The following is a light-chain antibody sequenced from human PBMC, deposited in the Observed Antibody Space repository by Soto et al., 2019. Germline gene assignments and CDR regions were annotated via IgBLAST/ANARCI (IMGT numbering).Light chain of an antibody. J-gene: IGKJ4*01. CDR3: QQYDSAPLT. CDR2: GAS. CDR1: QSVSSSY. V-gene: IGKV3-20*01. Sequence: EIVLTQSPGTLSLSPGERATLSCRASQSVSSSYLAWYQQKPGQAPRLLIYGASSRATGIPDRFSGSGSGTYFTLNISRLEPEDFAVYYCQQYDSAPLTFGGGTKVEIK.